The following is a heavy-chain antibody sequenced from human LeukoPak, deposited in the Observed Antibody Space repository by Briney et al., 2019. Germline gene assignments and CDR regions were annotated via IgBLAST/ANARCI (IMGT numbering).Heavy chain of an antibody. Sequence: GGSLRLSCAASGFTFSDHAMSWVRQAPAKGLEWVSSINGNGGGSYYIDSVKGRFTVSRDNSENALYLQMSNLRTEDTAVYFCVKGGTADRVGWTHWGRGSLVTVFS. J-gene: IGHJ4*02. CDR2: INGNGGGS. CDR3: VKGGTADRVGWTH. V-gene: IGHV3-23*01. D-gene: IGHD7-27*01. CDR1: GFTFSDHA.